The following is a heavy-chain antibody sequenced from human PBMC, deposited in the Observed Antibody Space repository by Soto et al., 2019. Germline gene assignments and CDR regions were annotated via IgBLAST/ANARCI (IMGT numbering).Heavy chain of an antibody. Sequence: SETLSFTCTVSGGSTSSDNYWSWIRQPPGKGLEWIGHIYYSGNTDYNPSLKSRLAISIDTSKNQFSLKLSSVTAADTAVYFCAREGGESSDGLYYFDSWGQGSLVTVSS. CDR2: IYYSGNT. J-gene: IGHJ4*02. D-gene: IGHD3-16*01. CDR3: AREGGESSDGLYYFDS. CDR1: GGSTSSDNY. V-gene: IGHV4-30-4*01.